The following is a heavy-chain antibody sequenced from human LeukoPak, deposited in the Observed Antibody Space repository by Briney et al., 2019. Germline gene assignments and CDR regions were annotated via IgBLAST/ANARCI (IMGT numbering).Heavy chain of an antibody. CDR2: ISWNSGSI. CDR3: AKLDCSGGSCNYYGMDV. J-gene: IGHJ6*02. Sequence: GGSLRLSCAASGFTFDDYAMHWVRQAPGKGLEWVSGISWNSGSIGYADSVKGRFTISRDNAKNSLYLQMNSLRAEDTALYYCAKLDCSGGSCNYYGMDVWGQGTTVTVSS. V-gene: IGHV3-9*01. D-gene: IGHD2-15*01. CDR1: GFTFDDYA.